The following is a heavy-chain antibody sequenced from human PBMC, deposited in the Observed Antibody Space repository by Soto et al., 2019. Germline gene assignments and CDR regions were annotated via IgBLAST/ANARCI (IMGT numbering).Heavy chain of an antibody. CDR1: GGSISRYY. CDR2: IYTSGST. V-gene: IGHV4-4*07. CDR3: ERDGGIMTTVQYFDY. J-gene: IGHJ4*02. Sequence: SETLSLTCTVSGGSISRYYWSWIRQPAGKGLEWIGRIYTSGSTNYNPSLKSRGTMSIDTSKNQFSLKLSSVTDEETDVYYCERDGGIMTTVQYFDYWGQGTLVTVSS. D-gene: IGHD4-4*01.